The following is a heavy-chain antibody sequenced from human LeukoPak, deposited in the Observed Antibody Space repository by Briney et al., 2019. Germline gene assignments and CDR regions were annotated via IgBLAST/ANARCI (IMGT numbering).Heavy chain of an antibody. V-gene: IGHV3-30*18. CDR2: ISYDGSNK. CDR3: AKDYGGNSACFFDY. J-gene: IGHJ4*02. Sequence: GGSLRLSCAASGFAFSSYGMHWVRQAPGKGLGWVAVISYDGSNKYYADSVKGRFTISRDNSKNTLYLQMNSLRAEDTAVYYCAKDYGGNSACFFDYWGQGTLVTVSS. CDR1: GFAFSSYG. D-gene: IGHD4-23*01.